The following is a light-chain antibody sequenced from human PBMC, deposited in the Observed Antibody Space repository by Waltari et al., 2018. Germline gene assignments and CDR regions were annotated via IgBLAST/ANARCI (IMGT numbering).Light chain of an antibody. CDR1: QSISSN. CDR3: QQYNHWPPIT. CDR2: EAS. V-gene: IGKV3-15*01. Sequence: EIVMTQSPDTLSVSPGERATFSCRASQSISSNLAWYQQKPGQGPRLLIYEASTRATSTPARFSGSGSGTDFTLTISSLQSEASAVYYCQQYNHWPPITFGQGTRLEIK. J-gene: IGKJ5*01.